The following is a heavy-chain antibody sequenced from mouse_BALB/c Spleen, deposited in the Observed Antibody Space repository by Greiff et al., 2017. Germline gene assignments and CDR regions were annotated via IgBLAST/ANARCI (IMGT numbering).Heavy chain of an antibody. D-gene: IGHD1-1*01. CDR2: INPSNGRT. Sequence: QVQLQQSGAELVKPGASVKLSCKASGYTFTSYWMHWVKQRPGQGLEWIGEINPSNGRTNYNEKFKSKATLTVDKSSSTAYMQLSSLTSEDSAVYYCARSRYYYGSSYWYFDVWGAGTTVTVSS. CDR3: ARSRYYYGSSYWYFDV. J-gene: IGHJ1*01. CDR1: GYTFTSYW. V-gene: IGHV1S81*02.